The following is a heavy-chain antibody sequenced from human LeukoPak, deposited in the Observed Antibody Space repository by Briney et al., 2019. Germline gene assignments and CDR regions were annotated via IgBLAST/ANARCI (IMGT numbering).Heavy chain of an antibody. Sequence: HPGGSLRLSCVASGFTFSTHWVSWVRQAPGKGLEWVANIKEDGSTTEYVDSVKGRFTISRDNAKNSVFLQMNSLRAEDTAVYYFAPQTMILVLGGQGTLVTVSS. CDR1: GFTFSTHW. D-gene: IGHD3-22*01. V-gene: IGHV3-7*01. CDR3: APQTMILVL. J-gene: IGHJ4*02. CDR2: IKEDGSTT.